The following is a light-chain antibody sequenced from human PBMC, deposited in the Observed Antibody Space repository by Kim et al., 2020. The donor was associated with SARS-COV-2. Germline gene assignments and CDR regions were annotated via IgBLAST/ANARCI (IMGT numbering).Light chain of an antibody. V-gene: IGLV3-19*01. CDR1: SLRSYY. Sequence: SSELTQDPAVSVALGQTVRITCQGDSLRSYYASWYQQKPGQAPVLVIYGKNNRPSGISVRFSGSSSGNTASLTITGAQAEDEADYYCNSRDSSGNRVFGG. J-gene: IGLJ3*02. CDR2: GKN. CDR3: NSRDSSGNRV.